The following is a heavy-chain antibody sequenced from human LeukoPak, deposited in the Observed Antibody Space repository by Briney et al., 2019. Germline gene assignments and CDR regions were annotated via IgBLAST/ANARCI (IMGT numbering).Heavy chain of an antibody. V-gene: IGHV3-21*01. CDR1: GFTFSSYS. Sequence: GGSLRLSCAASGFTFSSYSMNWVRQAPGKGLEWASSISSSSSYIYYADSVKGRFTISRDNAKNSLYLQMNSLRAEDTAVYYCARGSSSYPYSYDYWGQGTLVTVSS. J-gene: IGHJ4*02. CDR3: ARGSSSYPYSYDY. D-gene: IGHD6-6*01. CDR2: ISSSSSYI.